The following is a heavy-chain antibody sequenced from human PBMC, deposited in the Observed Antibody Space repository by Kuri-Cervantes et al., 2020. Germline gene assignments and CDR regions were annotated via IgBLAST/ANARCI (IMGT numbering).Heavy chain of an antibody. Sequence: SETLSLTCTVSGGSISSSSYYWGWIRQPPGKGLEWIGSIYYSGSTYYNPSLKSRVTISVDTSKNQFSLKLSSVTAADTAVYYCARQGVIMVWYFDLWGRGTQVTVSS. CDR2: IYYSGST. D-gene: IGHD3-3*01. CDR1: GGSISSSSYY. V-gene: IGHV4-39*01. J-gene: IGHJ2*01. CDR3: ARQGVIMVWYFDL.